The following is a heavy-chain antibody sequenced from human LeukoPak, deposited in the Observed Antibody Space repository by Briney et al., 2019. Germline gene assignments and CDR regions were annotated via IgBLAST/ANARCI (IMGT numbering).Heavy chain of an antibody. Sequence: ASVKVSCKVSGYTLTELSMHWVRQAPGKGLEWMGGFDPEDGETIYAQKFQGRVTMTEDTSTSTAYMELRSLRSDDTAVYYCAREVYSGYCSSTSCYSWFDPWGQGTLVTVSS. CDR3: AREVYSGYCSSTSCYSWFDP. J-gene: IGHJ5*02. V-gene: IGHV1-24*01. D-gene: IGHD2-2*03. CDR1: GYTLTELS. CDR2: FDPEDGET.